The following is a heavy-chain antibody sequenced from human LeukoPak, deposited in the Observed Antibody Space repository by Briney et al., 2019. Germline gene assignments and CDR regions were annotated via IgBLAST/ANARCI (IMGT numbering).Heavy chain of an antibody. CDR3: ARRPDGTSHFDY. J-gene: IGHJ4*02. V-gene: IGHV4-59*08. CDR1: GGSIGDYY. Sequence: PSETLSLTCTVSGGSIGDYYWSWIREPPGKGLEWIGYLYYSRNTNYSPSLKSRVTISVDTSKKQFSLKLSSVTAADTAVYYCARRPDGTSHFDYWGQGTLVTVSS. CDR2: LYYSRNT. D-gene: IGHD6-6*01.